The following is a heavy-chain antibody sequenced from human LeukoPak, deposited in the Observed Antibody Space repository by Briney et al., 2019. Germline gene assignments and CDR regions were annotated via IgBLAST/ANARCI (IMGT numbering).Heavy chain of an antibody. V-gene: IGHV4-39*07. J-gene: IGHJ4*02. Sequence: SETLSLTCTVSGGSISSSSYYWGWIRQPPGKGLEWIGSIYYSGSTYYNPSLKSRVTISADTSKNEFSLKLNSVTAADTAVYYCASRKLGNDYWGQGTLVTVSS. CDR1: GGSISSSSYY. CDR3: ASRKLGNDY. D-gene: IGHD7-27*01. CDR2: IYYSGST.